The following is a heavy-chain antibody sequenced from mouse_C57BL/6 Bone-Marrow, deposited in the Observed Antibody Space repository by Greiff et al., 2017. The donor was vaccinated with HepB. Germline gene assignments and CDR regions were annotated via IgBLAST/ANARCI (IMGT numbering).Heavy chain of an antibody. CDR2: IDPSDSYT. V-gene: IGHV1-50*01. J-gene: IGHJ2*01. CDR3: ARPPTVVGFDY. Sequence: QVQLQQPGAELVKPGASVKLSCKASGYTFTSYWMQWVKQRPGQGLEWIGEIDPSDSYTNYNQKFKGKATLTVDTSSSTAYMQLSSLTSEDSAVYYCARPPTVVGFDYWGQGTTLTVSS. CDR1: GYTFTSYW. D-gene: IGHD1-1*01.